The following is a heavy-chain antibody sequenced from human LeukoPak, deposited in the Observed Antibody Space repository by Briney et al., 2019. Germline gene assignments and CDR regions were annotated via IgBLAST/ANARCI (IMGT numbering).Heavy chain of an antibody. CDR2: ISGSGGST. J-gene: IGHJ4*02. V-gene: IGHV3-23*01. CDR3: AKVGYYDSSGYYLGVSGSGVVDY. D-gene: IGHD3-22*01. Sequence: PGGSLRLSCAASGFTFSSYAMSWVRQAPGKGLEWVSAISGSGGSTYYADSVKGRFTISRDNSKNTLYLQMNSLRAEDTAVYYCAKVGYYDSSGYYLGVSGSGVVDYWGQGILVTVSS. CDR1: GFTFSSYA.